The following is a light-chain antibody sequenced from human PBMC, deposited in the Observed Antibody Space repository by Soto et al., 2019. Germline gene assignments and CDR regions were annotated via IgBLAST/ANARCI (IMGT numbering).Light chain of an antibody. J-gene: IGKJ3*01. Sequence: GDRVTISCWASQSVTTWLVWYQQKPGKAPKVLIYKASSLESGVPTRFSGSGSGTDFTLTISSLQPEDFATYYCQQYNSYVFGPGTKVDIK. V-gene: IGKV1-5*03. CDR1: QSVTTW. CDR2: KAS. CDR3: QQYNSYV.